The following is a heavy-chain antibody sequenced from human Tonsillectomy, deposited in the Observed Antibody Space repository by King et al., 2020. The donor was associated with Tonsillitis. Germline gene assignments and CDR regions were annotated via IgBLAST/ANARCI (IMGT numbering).Heavy chain of an antibody. V-gene: IGHV1-46*01. CDR2: INPSGGST. CDR1: RNTFTSFY. CDR3: ARDRSGGPYDYDTQGLGMDV. Sequence: VQLVESGAEVKKAGASMKVSCKASRNTFTSFYIHWVRQAPGQGLEWMGIINPSGGSTSYAQKFQGRVTMTRDTSTSTVYMELSSLRSEDTAVYYCARDRSGGPYDYDTQGLGMDVWGQGTTVTVPS. D-gene: IGHD3-22*01. J-gene: IGHJ6*02.